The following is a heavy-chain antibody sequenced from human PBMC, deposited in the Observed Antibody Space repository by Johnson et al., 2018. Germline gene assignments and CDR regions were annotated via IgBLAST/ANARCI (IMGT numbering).Heavy chain of an antibody. CDR2: IKHSGST. D-gene: IGHD1-26*01. V-gene: IGHV4-34*01. CDR1: GGSFSGYY. Sequence: QVQLQQWGAGLLKPSETRSLTCAVYGGSFSGYYWSWIRQPPGKGLEWIGEIKHSGSTNYNPSLKSRVTISVDTSKNQFSLKLSSVTAADTAVYYCARSPPGATHLDLWGQGTLVTVSS. J-gene: IGHJ4*02. CDR3: ARSPPGATHLDL.